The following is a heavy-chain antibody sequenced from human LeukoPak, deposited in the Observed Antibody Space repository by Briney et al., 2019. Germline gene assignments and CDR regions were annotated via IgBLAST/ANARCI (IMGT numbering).Heavy chain of an antibody. D-gene: IGHD2-21*01. Sequence: SETLSLSCTVSGGSISNYYCSWIRQPPGKGLEWIGYISYSGSTTYNPSLRSRVTISIDTSQNLFSLSLTSVTAAHTAVCYCLGEHNKDLRCGHWGNETLDSVFS. CDR3: LGEHNKDLRCGH. J-gene: IGHJ4*01. CDR1: GGSISNYY. CDR2: ISYSGST. V-gene: IGHV4-59*01.